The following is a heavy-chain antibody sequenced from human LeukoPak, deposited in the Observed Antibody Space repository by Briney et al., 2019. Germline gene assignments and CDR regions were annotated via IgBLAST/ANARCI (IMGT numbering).Heavy chain of an antibody. Sequence: SETLSLTCTVSGGSVSSGSYYWSWIRQPPGKGLEWIGYIYYSGSTNYNPPLKSRVTISVDTSKNQFSLKLSSVTAADTAVYYCARVRQHNYYYGMDVWGQGTTVTVSS. V-gene: IGHV4-61*01. J-gene: IGHJ6*02. CDR3: ARVRQHNYYYGMDV. D-gene: IGHD1-1*01. CDR2: IYYSGST. CDR1: GGSVSSGSYY.